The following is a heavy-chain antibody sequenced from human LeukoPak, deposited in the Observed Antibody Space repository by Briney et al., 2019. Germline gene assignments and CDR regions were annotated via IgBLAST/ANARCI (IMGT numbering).Heavy chain of an antibody. CDR1: GFTFSSYW. Sequence: PGGSLRLSCAASGFTFSSYWMSWIRQAPGKGLEWVANIKQDGSEKYYVDSVKGRFTISRDNAKNSLFLQMNSLRAEDTAVYYCAVGGSCHYHWGQGTLVTASS. J-gene: IGHJ5*02. V-gene: IGHV3-7*03. CDR2: IKQDGSEK. D-gene: IGHD2-15*01. CDR3: AVGGSCHYH.